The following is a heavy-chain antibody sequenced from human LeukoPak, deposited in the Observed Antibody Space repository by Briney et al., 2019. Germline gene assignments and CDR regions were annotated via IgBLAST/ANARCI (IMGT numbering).Heavy chain of an antibody. D-gene: IGHD2-8*01. Sequence: PGGSLRLSCAASGFTFSSYGMPWVRQAPGKGLEWVAVISYDGSNKYYADSVKGRFTISRDNSQNTLYLQMNSLRAEDTAVYYCAKVAIVLMVYGHFDYWGQGTLVTVSS. J-gene: IGHJ4*02. V-gene: IGHV3-30*18. CDR1: GFTFSSYG. CDR3: AKVAIVLMVYGHFDY. CDR2: ISYDGSNK.